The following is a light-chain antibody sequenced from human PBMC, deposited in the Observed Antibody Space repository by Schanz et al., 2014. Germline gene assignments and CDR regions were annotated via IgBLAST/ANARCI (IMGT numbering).Light chain of an antibody. CDR3: EHYNNWPLT. CDR1: QSVSSN. J-gene: IGKJ4*01. CDR2: GAS. Sequence: EIVMTQSPDTLSVSPGERATLSCRASQSVSSNLAWYKQKPGQAPRLLIFGASTRATGIPARFSGSGSGTEFTLTISSLQSEDFAVYYCEHYNNWPLTFGGGTKVEIK. V-gene: IGKV3-15*01.